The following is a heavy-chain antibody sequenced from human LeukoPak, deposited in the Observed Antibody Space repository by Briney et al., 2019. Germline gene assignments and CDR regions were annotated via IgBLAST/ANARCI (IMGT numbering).Heavy chain of an antibody. V-gene: IGHV3-49*03. D-gene: IGHD3/OR15-3a*01. J-gene: IGHJ4*02. CDR2: IRGKAYGGTT. CDR1: GFTFGDYV. Sequence: GGSLRLSCTASGFTFGDYVMSWFRQAPGKGLEWVGFIRGKAYGGTTEYAASVKGRFTISRDNAKNSLYLQMNSLRAEDTAVYYCARVLGDFWDGFDYWGQGTLVTVSS. CDR3: ARVLGDFWDGFDY.